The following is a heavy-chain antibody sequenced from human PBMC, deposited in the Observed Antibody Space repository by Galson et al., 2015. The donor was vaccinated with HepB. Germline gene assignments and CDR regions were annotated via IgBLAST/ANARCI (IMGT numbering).Heavy chain of an antibody. CDR3: ATGGYSGYDSVGSMDV. CDR1: GYTLTELS. D-gene: IGHD5-12*01. V-gene: IGHV1-24*01. CDR2: FDPEDGET. Sequence: SVKVSCKVSGYTLTELSMHWVRQAPGKGLEWMGGFDPEDGETIYAQKFQGRVTMTEDTSTDTAYMELSSLRSEDTAVCYCATGGYSGYDSVGSMDVWGKGTTVTVSS. J-gene: IGHJ6*03.